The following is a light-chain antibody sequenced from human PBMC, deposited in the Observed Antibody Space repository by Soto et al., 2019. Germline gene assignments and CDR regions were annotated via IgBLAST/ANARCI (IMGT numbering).Light chain of an antibody. J-gene: IGLJ3*02. CDR2: RNN. V-gene: IGLV1-47*01. CDR3: AAWDDSLSGHWV. CDR1: SSNIGSNY. Sequence: QSVLTQPPSASGTPGQRVTISCSGSSSNIGSNYVYWYQQLPGTAPTLLIYRNNQRPSGVPDRFSGSKSGTSASLAISGRRSEDEADYYCAAWDDSLSGHWVFGGGTKLTVL.